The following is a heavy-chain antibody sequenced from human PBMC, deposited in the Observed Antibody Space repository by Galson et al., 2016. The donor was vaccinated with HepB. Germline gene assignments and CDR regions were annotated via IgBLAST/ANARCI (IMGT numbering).Heavy chain of an antibody. Sequence: SLRLSCAASKFTFSNYAMHWVCQAPRRGLEWVALISYDGDNKYYAESVKGRFTISRDNSKNTLYLQMNSLRGDDTAVYYCARGGSTFVIRHYLDYWGQGTPVTVSS. D-gene: IGHD3-16*02. V-gene: IGHV3-30-3*01. CDR3: ARGGSTFVIRHYLDY. CDR1: KFTFSNYA. CDR2: ISYDGDNK. J-gene: IGHJ4*02.